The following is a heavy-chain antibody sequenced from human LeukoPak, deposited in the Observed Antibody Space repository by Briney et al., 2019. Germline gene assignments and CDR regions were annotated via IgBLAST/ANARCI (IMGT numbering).Heavy chain of an antibody. V-gene: IGHV3-7*01. D-gene: IGHD2-15*01. J-gene: IGHJ5*01. CDR1: GFTFSSYW. CDR2: INQDGSEK. CDR3: AREFCSGGICSPNDPFDS. Sequence: GGSLRLSCAASGFTFSSYWMSWVRQAPGKGLEWVANINQDGSEKYYVDSVKGRFTISRDNAKNSLYLQMNSLRAEDTAVYYCAREFCSGGICSPNDPFDSWGQGTLVTVSS.